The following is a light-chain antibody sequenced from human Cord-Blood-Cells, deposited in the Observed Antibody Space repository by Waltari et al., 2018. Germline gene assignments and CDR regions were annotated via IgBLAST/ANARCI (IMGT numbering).Light chain of an antibody. CDR1: SSDVGGYNY. J-gene: IGLJ3*02. CDR2: DVS. CDR3: CSYAGSYTNWV. Sequence: QSALTQPRSVSGSPGQSVTISCTGTSSDVGGYNYVSWYLQHPGKAPKLMIYDVSKRPSGVPDRFSGSKSGNTASLTISGLQAEDEADYYCCSYAGSYTNWVFGGGTKLTVL. V-gene: IGLV2-11*01.